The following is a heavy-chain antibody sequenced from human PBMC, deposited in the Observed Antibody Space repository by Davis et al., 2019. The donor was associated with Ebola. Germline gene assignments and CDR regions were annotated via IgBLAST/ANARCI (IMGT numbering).Heavy chain of an antibody. CDR1: GYTFTRYW. Sequence: GESLKISCKASGYTFTRYWIVWVRQMPGKGLEWMGIIYPGDSDTRYSPSFLGQATISADKSITTAYLQWSGLRASDTAMYYCASLRRTISGMDDAFDIWGQGTMVTVSS. V-gene: IGHV5-51*01. J-gene: IGHJ3*02. CDR3: ASLRRTISGMDDAFDI. D-gene: IGHD2-15*01. CDR2: IYPGDSDT.